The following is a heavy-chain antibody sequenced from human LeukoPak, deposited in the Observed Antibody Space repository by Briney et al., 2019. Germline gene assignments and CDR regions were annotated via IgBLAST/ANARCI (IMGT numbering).Heavy chain of an antibody. CDR2: LSKSGNT. D-gene: IGHD3-9*01. CDR3: ARARYVNSFYAFDI. V-gene: IGHV4-59*01. Sequence: KPSETLSHTCTVSGGSISSYYWSWIRLPPGKGLEWIGYLSKSGNTNYSPSLKSRVTIFGDTSKNQFFLKLSSVTAADTAVYYCARARYVNSFYAFDIWGQGTLVTVSS. CDR1: GGSISSYY. J-gene: IGHJ3*02.